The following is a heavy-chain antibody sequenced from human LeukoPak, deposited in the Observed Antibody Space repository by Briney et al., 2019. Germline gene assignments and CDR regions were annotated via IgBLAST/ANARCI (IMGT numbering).Heavy chain of an antibody. D-gene: IGHD1-26*01. CDR2: IRYDGSDK. J-gene: IGHJ4*02. Sequence: PGGSLRLSCAASGFTFSSYGMHWVRQAPGKGLEWVAFIRYDGSDKYYADSVKGRFTISRDNSKNTLYLQMNSLRAEDTAVYYCAKDLTGVGANMFDYWGQGTLVTVSS. CDR3: AKDLTGVGANMFDY. V-gene: IGHV3-30*02. CDR1: GFTFSSYG.